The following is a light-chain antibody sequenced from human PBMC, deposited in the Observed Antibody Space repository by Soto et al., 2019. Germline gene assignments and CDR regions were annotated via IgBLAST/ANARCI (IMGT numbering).Light chain of an antibody. Sequence: QSALTQPASVSGSPGQSITISCTGTNSDVGTYNLVSWYQQHPGKAPKVLIYEVTNRPSGVSNRFSGSKSGNTASLTICGLQPEDEADYYCSSFTSSSTLVFGIATKLTVL. V-gene: IGLV2-14*02. CDR3: SSFTSSSTLV. J-gene: IGLJ1*01. CDR2: EVT. CDR1: NSDVGTYNL.